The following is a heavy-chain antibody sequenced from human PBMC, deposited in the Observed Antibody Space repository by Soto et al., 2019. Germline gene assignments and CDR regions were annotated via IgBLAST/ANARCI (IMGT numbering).Heavy chain of an antibody. Sequence: VQLQESGEGLVKPSETLSLTCTVSGGSVSSYHWTWIRQSPGKGLEWIGYIDYNGTTDYNPSLTSRVTISLSTSKRQFSLRLTSVTAADTAVYYCAREFFWRSSSSPTYYYYLDVWGKGTTVTVSS. CDR1: GGSVSSYH. J-gene: IGHJ6*03. V-gene: IGHV4-59*02. D-gene: IGHD6-6*01. CDR2: IDYNGTT. CDR3: AREFFWRSSSSPTYYYYLDV.